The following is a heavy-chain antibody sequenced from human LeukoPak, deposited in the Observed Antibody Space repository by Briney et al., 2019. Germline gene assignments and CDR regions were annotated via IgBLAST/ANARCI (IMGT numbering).Heavy chain of an antibody. D-gene: IGHD5-18*01. CDR2: IYYSGST. J-gene: IGHJ4*02. V-gene: IGHV4-61*01. CDR1: GGSVSSGSYY. CDR3: ARSGYSYGYFPAFDY. Sequence: SETLSLTCTVSGGSVSSGSYYWSWIRQPPGKGLEWIGYIYYSGSTNYNPSLKSRVTISVDTSKKQSAPKLSSVTAADTAVYYRARSGYSYGYFPAFDYWGQGTLVTVSS.